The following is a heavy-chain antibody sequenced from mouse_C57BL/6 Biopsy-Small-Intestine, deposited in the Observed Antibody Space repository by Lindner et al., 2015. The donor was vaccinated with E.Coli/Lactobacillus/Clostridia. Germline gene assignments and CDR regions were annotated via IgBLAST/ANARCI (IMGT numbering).Heavy chain of an antibody. D-gene: IGHD1-1*01. J-gene: IGHJ2*01. V-gene: IGHV14-4*01. Sequence: VQLQESGAELVRPGASVKLSCTASGFNIKDDYMHWVKQRPEQGLEWIGWIDPENGDTEYASKFQGKATITADTSSSTAYLQLSSLTSEDTAVYYCSTDYYGSSFDYWGQGTTLTVSS. CDR2: IDPENGDT. CDR3: STDYYGSSFDY. CDR1: GFNIKDDY.